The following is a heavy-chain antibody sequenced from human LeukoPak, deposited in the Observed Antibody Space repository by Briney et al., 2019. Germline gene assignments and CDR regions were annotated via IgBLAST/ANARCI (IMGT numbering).Heavy chain of an antibody. J-gene: IGHJ4*02. V-gene: IGHV3-23*01. CDR3: ARRAGAYSHPYDY. Sequence: GGSLRLSCAASGFTFSSYAMSWVRQAPGKGLEWVSTFSGSGFSTYYADSVKGRFTISRDNSKNTLYLQMNSLRAEDTAVYYCARRAGAYSHPYDYWGQGTLVTVSS. CDR2: FSGSGFST. CDR1: GFTFSSYA. D-gene: IGHD4/OR15-4a*01.